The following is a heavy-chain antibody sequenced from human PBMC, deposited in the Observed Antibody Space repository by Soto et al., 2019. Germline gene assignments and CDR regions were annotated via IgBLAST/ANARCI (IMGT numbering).Heavy chain of an antibody. Sequence: QVQLVESGGGLVKPGGSLRLSCEGSGFYFRDYYMSWIRQAPGKGLEWISSISGSSAYTNSADSVKGRFTISRDNAKKSLFLQMNNLRADDTAVYYCARDLGSSSSNYFDSWGQGTLVTVSS. J-gene: IGHJ4*02. CDR2: ISGSSAYT. V-gene: IGHV3-11*06. D-gene: IGHD6-19*01. CDR3: ARDLGSSSSNYFDS. CDR1: GFYFRDYY.